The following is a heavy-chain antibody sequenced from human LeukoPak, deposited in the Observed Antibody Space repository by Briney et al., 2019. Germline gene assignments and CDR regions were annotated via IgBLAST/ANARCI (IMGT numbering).Heavy chain of an antibody. CDR3: ARVGYYDSSGYFPFDY. CDR1: GFTVSSNY. D-gene: IGHD3-22*01. V-gene: IGHV3-53*01. Sequence: PGGSLRLSRAASGFTVSSNYMSWVRQAPGKGLEWVSVIYSGGSTYYADSVKGRFTISRDNSKNTLYLQMNSLRAEDTAVYYCARVGYYDSSGYFPFDYWGQGTLVTVSS. J-gene: IGHJ4*02. CDR2: IYSGGST.